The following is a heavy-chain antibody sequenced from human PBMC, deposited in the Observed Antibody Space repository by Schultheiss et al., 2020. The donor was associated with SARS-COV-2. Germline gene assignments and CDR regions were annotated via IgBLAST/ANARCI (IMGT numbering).Heavy chain of an antibody. Sequence: SGPTLVKPTQTLTLTCTFSGFSLNTRGMCVSWIRQPPGKALEWLALIGWDEDKYYSTSLKTRLTISKDTSKNQVVLTMTNMDPVDTATYYCARDYYGSGSYPSNGMDVWGQGTTVTVSS. D-gene: IGHD3-10*01. V-gene: IGHV2-70*01. CDR2: IGWDEDK. CDR3: ARDYYGSGSYPSNGMDV. CDR1: GFSLNTRGMC. J-gene: IGHJ6*02.